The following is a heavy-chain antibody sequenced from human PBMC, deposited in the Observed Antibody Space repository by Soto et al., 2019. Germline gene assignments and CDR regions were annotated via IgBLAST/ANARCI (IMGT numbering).Heavy chain of an antibody. J-gene: IGHJ6*02. CDR2: IIPILGIA. V-gene: IGHV1-69*02. CDR3: ARSYCSGGSCYGSYYYYGMDV. D-gene: IGHD2-15*01. CDR1: GGTFSSYT. Sequence: QVQLVQSGAEVKKPGSSVKVSCKASGGTFSSYTISWVRQAPGQGLEWMGRIIPILGIANYAQKFQGRVTITADKSTSTAYMELSSLRSEDTAVYYCARSYCSGGSCYGSYYYYGMDVWGQGTTVTVSS.